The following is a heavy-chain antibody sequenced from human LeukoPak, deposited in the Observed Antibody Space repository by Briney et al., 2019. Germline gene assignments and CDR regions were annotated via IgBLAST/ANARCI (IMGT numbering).Heavy chain of an antibody. CDR2: ISPYNGDT. D-gene: IGHD3-22*01. CDR1: GYTFTIYN. Sequence: EASVKVSCKASGYTFTIYNINWVRQATGQGLEWMGWISPYNGDTHYAQKFQDRVTMTTDTSTSTAYMDLRSLGFDDTAVYYCARDKAFLGYYDTSGYFQQWFDSWGQGTLVTVSS. CDR3: ARDKAFLGYYDTSGYFQQWFDS. J-gene: IGHJ5*01. V-gene: IGHV1-18*01.